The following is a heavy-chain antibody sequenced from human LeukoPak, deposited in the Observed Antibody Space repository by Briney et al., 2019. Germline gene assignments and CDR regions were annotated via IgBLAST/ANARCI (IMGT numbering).Heavy chain of an antibody. V-gene: IGHV3-11*06. Sequence: GGSLRLSCAASGFTFSDYCMSWIRQAPGKGLEWVSYISSSSYTNYADSVKGRFTISRDNAKNSLYLQMNSLRAEDTAVYYCARDRRSTSTSNTNWFDPWGQGTLVTVSS. CDR2: ISSSSYT. CDR1: GFTFSDYC. D-gene: IGHD2-2*01. CDR3: ARDRRSTSTSNTNWFDP. J-gene: IGHJ5*02.